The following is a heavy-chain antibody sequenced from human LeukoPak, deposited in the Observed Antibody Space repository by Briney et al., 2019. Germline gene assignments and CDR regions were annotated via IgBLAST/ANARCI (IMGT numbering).Heavy chain of an antibody. J-gene: IGHJ4*02. Sequence: ASVKVSCKASGYTFTSYGISWVRQAPGQGLEWMGWISTYNGNTNYVQNFRGRVTMTTDTSTSTAYMGMRSLRSDDTAVYYCAREDSSGCHFDYWGQGTLVTVSS. CDR2: ISTYNGNT. V-gene: IGHV1-18*01. CDR3: AREDSSGCHFDY. D-gene: IGHD3-22*01. CDR1: GYTFTSYG.